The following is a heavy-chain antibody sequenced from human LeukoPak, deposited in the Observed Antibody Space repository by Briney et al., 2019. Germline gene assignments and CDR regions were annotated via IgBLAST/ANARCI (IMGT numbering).Heavy chain of an antibody. Sequence: GASVKASCKASGYTFTSYGTSWVRQAPGQGLEWMGWINTNTGNPTYAQGFTGRFVFSLDTSVSTAYLQISSLKAEDTAVYYCAREVVVTRFDYWGQGTLVTVSS. D-gene: IGHD3-22*01. CDR3: AREVVVTRFDY. V-gene: IGHV7-4-1*02. CDR1: GYTFTSYG. J-gene: IGHJ4*02. CDR2: INTNTGNP.